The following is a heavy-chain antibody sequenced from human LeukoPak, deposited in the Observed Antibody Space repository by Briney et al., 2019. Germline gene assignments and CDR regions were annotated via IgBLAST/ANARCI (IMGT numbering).Heavy chain of an antibody. J-gene: IGHJ4*02. CDR3: ARCLGGSCYSDY. V-gene: IGHV1-69*06. D-gene: IGHD2-15*01. CDR2: IIPIFGTA. Sequence: ASVKVSCKASGGTFSSYAISWVRQAPGQGLEWMGGIIPIFGTANYAQKFQGRVTITADKSTSTAYMELSSLRSEDTAVYYCARCLGGSCYSDYWGQGTLVTVSS. CDR1: GGTFSSYA.